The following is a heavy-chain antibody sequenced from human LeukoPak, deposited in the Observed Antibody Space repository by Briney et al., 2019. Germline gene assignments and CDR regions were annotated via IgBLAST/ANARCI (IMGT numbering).Heavy chain of an antibody. J-gene: IGHJ6*03. CDR2: MNPNSGNT. V-gene: IGHV1-8*01. CDR1: GYTFTNFD. D-gene: IGHD3-10*01. CDR3: ARGVPMVRGVIQNYYYMDV. Sequence: ASVKVSCKASGYTFTNFDINWVRQATGQGLEWMGWMNPNSGNTGYAQKFQGRVTITRNTSISTAYMELSSLRSEDTAVYYCARGVPMVRGVIQNYYYMDVWGKGTTVTVSS.